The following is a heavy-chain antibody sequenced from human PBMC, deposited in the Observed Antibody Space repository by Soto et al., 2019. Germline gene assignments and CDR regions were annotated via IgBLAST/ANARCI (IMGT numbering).Heavy chain of an antibody. CDR3: TRDVGWGDFYI. Sequence: EVQLVEAGGGLVQPGGSLRLSCAASAFFFSNFCMAWVRQTPGKGPEWVATIKDDGSEKYYVASLKGRFTVSRDNAENSLYLQMTSLRVEDTAIYYCTRDVGWGDFYIWGQGTMVIVSS. D-gene: IGHD6-19*01. V-gene: IGHV3-7*01. CDR1: AFFFSNFC. J-gene: IGHJ3*02. CDR2: IKDDGSEK.